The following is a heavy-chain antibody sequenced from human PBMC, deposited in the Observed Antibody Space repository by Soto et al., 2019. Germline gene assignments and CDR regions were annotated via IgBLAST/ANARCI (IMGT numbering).Heavy chain of an antibody. CDR1: GFTFSSYS. CDR2: ISSSSSYI. D-gene: IGHD2-21*01. V-gene: IGHV3-21*01. J-gene: IGHJ4*02. CDR3: ARVERAYCGGDCYDY. Sequence: EVQLVESGGGLVKPGGSLRLSCAASGFTFSSYSMNWVRQAPGKGREWVSSISSSSSYIYYADSVKGRFTISRDNAKNSLYLQMNSLRAEDTAVYYCARVERAYCGGDCYDYWGQGTLVTVSS.